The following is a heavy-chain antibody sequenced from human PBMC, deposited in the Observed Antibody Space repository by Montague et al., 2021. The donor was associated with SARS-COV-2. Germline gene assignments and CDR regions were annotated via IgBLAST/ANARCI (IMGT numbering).Heavy chain of an antibody. CDR2: IYYSGIT. J-gene: IGHJ3*02. D-gene: IGHD5-18*01. CDR3: ARGGGYRENCFDI. CDR1: GGSISSYY. V-gene: IGHV4-59*13. Sequence: SETLSLTCTVSGGSISSYYWSWIRQPPGKGLEWIGYIYYSGITNXNPSLKSRVTISVDTSKNQFSLQLSSVTAADTAVYYCARGGGYRENCFDIWGQGTMVTVSS.